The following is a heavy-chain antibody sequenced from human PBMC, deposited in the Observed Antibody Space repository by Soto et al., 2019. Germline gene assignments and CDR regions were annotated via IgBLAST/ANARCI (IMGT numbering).Heavy chain of an antibody. CDR1: GFTFSSYW. J-gene: IGHJ4*02. D-gene: IGHD5-12*01. CDR3: AKDRRYSGYEPGYYFDY. Sequence: EVQLVESGGGLVQPGGSLRLSCAASGFTFSSYWMSWVRQAPGKGLEWVSAISGSGGSTYYADSVKGRFTISRDNSKNTLYLQMNSLRAEDTALYYCAKDRRYSGYEPGYYFDYWGQGTLVTVSS. CDR2: ISGSGGST. V-gene: IGHV3-23*04.